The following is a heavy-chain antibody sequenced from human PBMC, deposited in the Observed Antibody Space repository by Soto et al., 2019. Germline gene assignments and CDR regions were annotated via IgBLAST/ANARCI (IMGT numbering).Heavy chain of an antibody. J-gene: IGHJ4*02. D-gene: IGHD1-26*01. CDR2: RYYRSKWYN. CDR3: ARDRSGSYRFDY. V-gene: IGHV6-1*01. Sequence: QVQLQQSGPGLVKPSQTLSLSCAISGDSVSSNSAAWYWIRQSPSRGLEWLGRRYYRSKWYNDYAVSVKSRKAINPDPSKKQLSLQLNSVTPEDTAVYYCARDRSGSYRFDYWGQGTLVTVAS. CDR1: GDSVSSNSAA.